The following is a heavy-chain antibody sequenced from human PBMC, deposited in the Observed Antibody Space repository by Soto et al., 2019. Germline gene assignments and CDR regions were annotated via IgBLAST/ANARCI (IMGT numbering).Heavy chain of an antibody. V-gene: IGHV1-46*01. CDR3: VRGYCTTSPCSGDFQF. CDR1: GYKFTTYF. CDR2: IHPSGDT. J-gene: IGHJ1*01. D-gene: IGHD2-15*01. Sequence: ASVKVSCKASGYKFTTYFIHWVRQAPGQGLEWMRMIHPSGDTGYAQKFRGRVTMTIDTSTTTAYMELRNLTSEDTAVYFSVRGYCTTSPCSGDFQFWGLGTLVTVSS.